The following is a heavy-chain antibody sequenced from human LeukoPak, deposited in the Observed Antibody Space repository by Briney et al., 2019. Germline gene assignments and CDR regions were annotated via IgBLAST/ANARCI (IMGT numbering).Heavy chain of an antibody. V-gene: IGHV4-31*03. CDR2: IYYSGST. J-gene: IGHJ4*02. D-gene: IGHD7-27*01. Sequence: PSETLSLTCTVSGGSISSGGYYWSWIRQHPGKGLEWIGYIYYSGSTYYNPSLKSRVTISVDTSKNQFSLKLSSVTAADTAVYYCARGASGRVPHYWGYWGQGTLVTVSS. CDR1: GGSISSGGYY. CDR3: ARGASGRVPHYWGY.